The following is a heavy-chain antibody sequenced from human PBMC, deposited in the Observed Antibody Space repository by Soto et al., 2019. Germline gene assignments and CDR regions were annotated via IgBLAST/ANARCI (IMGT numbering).Heavy chain of an antibody. J-gene: IGHJ4*02. V-gene: IGHV4-34*01. CDR1: GGSFSGYY. CDR3: AILFSGYYDILTGYRTEY. CDR2: INHSGST. Sequence: SETLSLTCAVYGGSFSGYYWSWIRQPPGKGLEWIGEINHSGSTNYNPSLKSRVTISVDTSKNQFSLKLSSVTAADTAVYYFAILFSGYYDILTGYRTEYWGQGTLVTVSS. D-gene: IGHD3-9*01.